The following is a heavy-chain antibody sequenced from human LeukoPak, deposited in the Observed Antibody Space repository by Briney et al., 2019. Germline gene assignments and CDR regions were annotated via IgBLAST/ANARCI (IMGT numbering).Heavy chain of an antibody. J-gene: IGHJ4*02. Sequence: GGSLRLSCAASGFTFSDYYMSWIRQAPGKGLEWVSYISRSGSTIYYADSVKGRFTISRDNAKNSLYLQMNSLRAEDTAVYYCASDGAATSYDYWGQGTLVTVSS. CDR1: GFTFSDYY. CDR2: ISRSGSTI. V-gene: IGHV3-11*04. CDR3: ASDGAATSYDY. D-gene: IGHD2-15*01.